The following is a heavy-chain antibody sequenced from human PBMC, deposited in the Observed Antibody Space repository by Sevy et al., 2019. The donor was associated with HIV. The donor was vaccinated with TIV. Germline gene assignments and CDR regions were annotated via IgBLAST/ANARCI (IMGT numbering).Heavy chain of an antibody. Sequence: GGSLRLSCVASGFTFGSYGMLWVRQAPGKGLEWVADIWFDGSNIHYADSVRGRFTSSRDNSKNTLSLQMSSLRAEDTAVYYRASERIYLFDYCGQGTLVTVPS. D-gene: IGHD3-3*01. CDR2: IWFDGSNI. V-gene: IGHV3-33*01. CDR1: GFTFGSYG. J-gene: IGHJ4*02. CDR3: ASERIYLFDY.